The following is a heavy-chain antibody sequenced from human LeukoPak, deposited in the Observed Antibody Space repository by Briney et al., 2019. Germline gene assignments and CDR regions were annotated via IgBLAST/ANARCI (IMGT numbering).Heavy chain of an antibody. CDR3: ARDGYYYDSSGYYEKMYYFDY. CDR1: GGSISSYY. V-gene: IGHV4-4*07. J-gene: IGHJ4*02. D-gene: IGHD3-22*01. CDR2: IYTSGST. Sequence: SETLSLTCTVPGGSISSYYWSWIRQPAGKGLEWIGRIYTSGSTDYNPSLKSRVTMSVDTSKNQFSLKLSSVTAADTAVYYCARDGYYYDSSGYYEKMYYFDYWGQGTLVTVSS.